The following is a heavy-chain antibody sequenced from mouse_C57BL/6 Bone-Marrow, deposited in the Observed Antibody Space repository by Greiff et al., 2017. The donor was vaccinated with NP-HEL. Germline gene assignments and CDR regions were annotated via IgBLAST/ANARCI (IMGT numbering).Heavy chain of an antibody. D-gene: IGHD2-2*01. CDR3: ARGLRRRRVYYYAMDY. CDR2: INPNNGGT. Sequence: VQLQQSGPELVKPGASVKISCKASGYTFTDYYMNWVKQSHGKSLEWIGDINPNNGGTSYNQKFKGKATLTVDKSSSTAYMELRSLTSEDSAVYYCARGLRRRRVYYYAMDYWGQGTSVTVSS. CDR1: GYTFTDYY. J-gene: IGHJ4*01. V-gene: IGHV1-26*01.